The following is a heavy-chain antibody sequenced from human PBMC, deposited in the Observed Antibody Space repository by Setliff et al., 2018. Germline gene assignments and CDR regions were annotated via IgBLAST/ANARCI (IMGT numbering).Heavy chain of an antibody. D-gene: IGHD1-7*01. J-gene: IGHJ4*01. CDR2: INHSGST. V-gene: IGHV4-38-2*02. CDR1: GGSIINSYY. CDR3: ARQGFGTTYMPFDY. Sequence: PSETLSLTCTVSGGSIINSYYWGWIRQSPGKGLEWIGEINHSGSTNYNPSLKSRLTISVDTSKNQFSLKLRSVTAADTAVYYCARQGFGTTYMPFDYWDHGTLVTVSS.